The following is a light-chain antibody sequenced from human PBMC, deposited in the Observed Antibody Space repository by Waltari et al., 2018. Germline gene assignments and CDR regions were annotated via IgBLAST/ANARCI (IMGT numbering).Light chain of an antibody. J-gene: IGLJ1*01. CDR3: ISYAGNNKYV. CDR2: EVT. CDR1: SSDVCAYNS. Sequence: QSALTQPPSASGSPGQSVTISCTGTSSDVCAYNSVSWYQQYPDKAPKLMIYEVTKRPSGVPDRFSGSKSGNTASLTVSGLQAEDEADYYCISYAGNNKYVLGAGTKVTVL. V-gene: IGLV2-8*01.